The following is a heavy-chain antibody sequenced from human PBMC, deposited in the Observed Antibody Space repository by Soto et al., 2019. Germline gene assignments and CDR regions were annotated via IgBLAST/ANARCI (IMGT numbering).Heavy chain of an antibody. Sequence: SETLSLTCTVSGGSISSYYWSWIRQPPGKGLEWIGEIYYSGSTNYNPSLKSRVTISVDTSKNQFSLKLSSVTAADTAVYYCARGARITIFGVVYNWFAPWGQGTLVTVSS. CDR1: GGSISSYY. V-gene: IGHV4-59*12. J-gene: IGHJ5*02. D-gene: IGHD3-3*01. CDR3: ARGARITIFGVVYNWFAP. CDR2: IYYSGST.